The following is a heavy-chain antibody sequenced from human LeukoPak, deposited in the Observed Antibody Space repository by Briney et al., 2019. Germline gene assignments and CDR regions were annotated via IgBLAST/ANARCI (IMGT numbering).Heavy chain of an antibody. D-gene: IGHD6-13*01. J-gene: IGHJ5*02. V-gene: IGHV4-4*07. Sequence: SETLSLTCTVSGGSISSHYWSWIRQPAGKGLEWIGRIYTSGSTNYNPSLKSRVTISVDTSKNQFSLKLSSVTAADTAVYYCARDNLLESSSWYDSWFDPWGQGTLVTVSS. CDR1: GGSISSHY. CDR3: ARDNLLESSSWYDSWFDP. CDR2: IYTSGST.